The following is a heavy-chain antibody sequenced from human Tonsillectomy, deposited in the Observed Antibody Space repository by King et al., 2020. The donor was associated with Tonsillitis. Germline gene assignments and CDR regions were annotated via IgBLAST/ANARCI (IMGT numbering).Heavy chain of an antibody. Sequence: QVQLVESGGGVVQPGRSLRLSCAASGFTFSSYAMHWVRQAPGKGLEWVAVISYDGSNKYYADSVKGRFTISRDNSKNTLYLQMNSLSAEDTAVYYCASENLKHITLFGRDYYYYYMDVWGKGTTVTVSS. V-gene: IGHV3-30-3*01. J-gene: IGHJ6*03. CDR1: GFTFSSYA. CDR2: ISYDGSNK. CDR3: ASENLKHITLFGRDYYYYYMDV. D-gene: IGHD3-3*01.